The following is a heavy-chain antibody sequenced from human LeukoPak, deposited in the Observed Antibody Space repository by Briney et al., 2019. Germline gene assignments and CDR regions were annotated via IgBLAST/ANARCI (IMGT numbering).Heavy chain of an antibody. CDR2: ISSGCTTM. CDR1: GFTFSSHN. J-gene: IGHJ4*02. Sequence: GGSLRLSCAASGFTFSSHNMNWVRQAPGKGLEWVSYISSGCTTMQYADSVKGRFTISRDNAKNSLYLQMNSLRDEDTAVYYCARNYDYWGQGTPVTVSS. V-gene: IGHV3-48*02. CDR3: ARNYDY. D-gene: IGHD1-7*01.